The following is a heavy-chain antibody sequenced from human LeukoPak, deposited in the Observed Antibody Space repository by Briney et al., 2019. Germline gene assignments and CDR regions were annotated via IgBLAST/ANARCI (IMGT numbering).Heavy chain of an antibody. D-gene: IGHD2/OR15-2a*01. CDR1: GFSFSGRW. CDR3: TTAGYYNGCDY. J-gene: IGHJ4*02. Sequence: PGGSLRLSCVASGFSFSGRWMHWVRQVPGKGLVAVSRISPDGSDTTYADSVKGRFTVSRGNAKNTLYLEMNSLTVEDTALYYCTTAGYYNGCDYWGQGTLVTVSS. CDR2: ISPDGSDT. V-gene: IGHV3-74*03.